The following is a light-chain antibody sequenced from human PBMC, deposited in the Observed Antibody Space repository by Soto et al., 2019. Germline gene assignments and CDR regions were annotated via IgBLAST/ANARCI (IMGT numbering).Light chain of an antibody. J-gene: IGKJ5*01. V-gene: IGKV3-15*01. Sequence: EIVMTQSAATLSVSPGEQATLSCRASQSVRSDLAWYQQNPGQAPRLLIYGASTRATAIPARFSGSGSGTEFTLTISSLQSEDIGVYYCQQYNDWPPSITFGQGTRLENK. CDR2: GAS. CDR3: QQYNDWPPSIT. CDR1: QSVRSD.